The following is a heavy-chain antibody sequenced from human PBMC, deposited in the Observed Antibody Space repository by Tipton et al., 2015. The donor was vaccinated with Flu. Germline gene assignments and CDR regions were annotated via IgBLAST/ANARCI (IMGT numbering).Heavy chain of an antibody. CDR3: ARGALTSTLGHYGYYMDD. V-gene: IGHV4-59*01. J-gene: IGHJ6*03. Sequence: TLSLTCTVSGGSISSYYWSWIRQPPGKGLEWIGHIYYSGSTNYNPSLKSRVTISVDTSKNQISLKLSSVTAADTAVYYCARGALTSTLGHYGYYMDDWGKGTTVTVSS. D-gene: IGHD2-2*01. CDR1: GGSISSYY. CDR2: IYYSGST.